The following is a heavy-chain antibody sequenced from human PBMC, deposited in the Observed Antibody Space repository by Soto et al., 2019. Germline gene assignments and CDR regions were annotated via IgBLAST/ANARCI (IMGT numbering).Heavy chain of an antibody. V-gene: IGHV4-61*05. CDR2: IYYSGST. Sequence: SETLSLTCTVSGGSISSSSYYWGWIRQPPGKGLEWIGYIYYSGSTNYNPSLKSRVTISVDTSKNQFSLKLSSVTAADTAVYYCARTTRTDFWSGYSSYYYMDVWGKGTTVTVS. CDR1: GGSISSSSYY. CDR3: ARTTRTDFWSGYSSYYYMDV. J-gene: IGHJ6*03. D-gene: IGHD3-3*01.